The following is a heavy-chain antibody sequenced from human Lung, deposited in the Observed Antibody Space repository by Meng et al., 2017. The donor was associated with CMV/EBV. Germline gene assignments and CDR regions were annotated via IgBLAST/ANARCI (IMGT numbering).Heavy chain of an antibody. CDR3: ATETFHDFGSGYVPFDY. CDR2: INDDGSST. V-gene: IGHV3-74*01. J-gene: IGHJ4*02. Sequence: GESXKISCAASGFTFSKSWIHWVRQAPGKGLVWVSRINDDGSSTTYADSVKGRFTVSRDNAKDTLYLQMSSLRAEDTAVYYCATETFHDFGSGYVPFDYWGQGTLVTVSS. D-gene: IGHD3-3*01. CDR1: GFTFSKSW.